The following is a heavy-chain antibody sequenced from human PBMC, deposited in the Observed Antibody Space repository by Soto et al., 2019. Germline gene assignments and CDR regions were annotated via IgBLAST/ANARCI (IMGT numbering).Heavy chain of an antibody. CDR1: GFTFSRYG. CDR3: AKDGRYEDYDPVDS. CDR2: ISYDGGIK. D-gene: IGHD3-16*01. V-gene: IGHV3-30*18. J-gene: IGHJ4*02. Sequence: QVQLVESGGGVVLPGTSLRLSCAASGFTFSRYGMHWVRQAPGKGLEWVAVISYDGGIKYYADSVTGRFTISRDTSKNTLDRPVTPRRAADTAGYYSAKDGRYEDYDPVDSWHQGNLVTASS.